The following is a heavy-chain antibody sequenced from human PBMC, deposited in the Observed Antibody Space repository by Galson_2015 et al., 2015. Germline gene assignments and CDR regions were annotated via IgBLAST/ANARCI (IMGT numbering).Heavy chain of an antibody. J-gene: IGHJ5*02. Sequence: SVKVSCKASGYTFTSNGISWVRQAPGQGLEWMGWISAYNGNTNYAQKLQGRVTMTTDTSTSTAYMELRSLRSDDTAVYYCARALYYYGSGKDNWFDPWGQGTLVTASS. D-gene: IGHD3-10*01. V-gene: IGHV1-18*01. CDR2: ISAYNGNT. CDR3: ARALYYYGSGKDNWFDP. CDR1: GYTFTSNG.